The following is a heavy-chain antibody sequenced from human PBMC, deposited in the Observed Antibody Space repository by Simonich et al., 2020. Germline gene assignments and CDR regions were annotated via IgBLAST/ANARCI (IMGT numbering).Heavy chain of an antibody. CDR2: IYYRWST. D-gene: IGHD5-12*01. CDR3: ARHDRWLQFYFDY. CDR1: GGSISSYY. V-gene: IGHV4-59*08. Sequence: QVQLQESGPGLVKPSETLSLTCTVSGGSISSYYWSWIRQPPGKGLEWIGFIYYRWSTNNNPSLKSRVPISVDTSKNQFSLKLSYVTAADTAVYYCARHDRWLQFYFDYWGQGTLVTVSS. J-gene: IGHJ4*02.